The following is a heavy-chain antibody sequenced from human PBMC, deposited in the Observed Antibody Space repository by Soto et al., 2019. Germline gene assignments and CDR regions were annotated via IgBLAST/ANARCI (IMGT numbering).Heavy chain of an antibody. CDR3: AKDSTVGATPTPLYGMDV. J-gene: IGHJ6*02. D-gene: IGHD1-26*01. V-gene: IGHV3-9*01. CDR1: VFTVDDYA. Sequence: SLRLACAASVFTVDDYAMHWVRQAPGKCLERVSGISWNSCSIGYADSVNGRFTISRDNAKNSLYLQMNSLRAEDTALYYCAKDSTVGATPTPLYGMDVWGQGTTVTVSS. CDR2: ISWNSCSI.